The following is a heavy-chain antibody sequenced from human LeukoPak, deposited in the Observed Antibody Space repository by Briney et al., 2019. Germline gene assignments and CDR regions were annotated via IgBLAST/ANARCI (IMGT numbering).Heavy chain of an antibody. CDR1: GGSISRGSYY. Sequence: SETLSLTCTVSGGSISRGSYYWSWIRQPAGKGLEWIGRIYTSGSTNYTPSLKSRVTISVDTSKNQFSLKLSSVTAADTAVYYCARYIVGELSSYYRFDPWGQGTLVTVSS. J-gene: IGHJ5*02. CDR3: ARYIVGELSSYYRFDP. D-gene: IGHD3-16*02. V-gene: IGHV4-61*02. CDR2: IYTSGST.